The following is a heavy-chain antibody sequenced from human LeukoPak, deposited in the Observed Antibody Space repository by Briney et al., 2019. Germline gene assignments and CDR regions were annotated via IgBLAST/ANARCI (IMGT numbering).Heavy chain of an antibody. D-gene: IGHD3-3*01. J-gene: IGHJ4*02. CDR2: IYHSGST. V-gene: IGHV4-30-2*01. Sequence: SQTLSLTCTVSGDSMKIGGYFWTWIRQPPGKGLEWIGYIYHSGSTYYNPSLKSRVTISVDRSKNQFSLKLSSVTAADTAVYYCARDSRFWSGPRVHYFDYWGQGTLVTVSS. CDR3: ARDSRFWSGPRVHYFDY. CDR1: GDSMKIGGYF.